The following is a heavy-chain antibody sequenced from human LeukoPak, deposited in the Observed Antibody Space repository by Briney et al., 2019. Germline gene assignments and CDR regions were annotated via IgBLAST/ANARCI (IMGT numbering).Heavy chain of an antibody. D-gene: IGHD6-19*01. J-gene: IGHJ4*02. Sequence: PGGSLRLSCAASGFTFEDFCMTWVRQAPGEGLEWVSGINSNGGSIGYAESVKGRFTISRDNAKNSLYLEMNCVRAEDTALYYCARSHTAAVTGNYFDYWGKGSLVTVSS. CDR3: ARSHTAAVTGNYFDY. CDR1: GFTFEDFC. V-gene: IGHV3-20*04. CDR2: INSNGGSI.